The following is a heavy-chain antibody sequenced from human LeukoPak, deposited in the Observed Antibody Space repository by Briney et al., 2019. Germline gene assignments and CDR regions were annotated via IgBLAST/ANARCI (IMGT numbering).Heavy chain of an antibody. CDR2: IYPADSNT. D-gene: IGHD6-19*01. Sequence: PGESLKISCKGSGYSFTNYWIGWVRQMPGKGLEWMGIIYPADSNTRYSPSFQGQVTISADKSISTAYLQWSSLTASGTAMYCCASSYSSGWFFDYWGQGTLVTVSS. CDR3: ASSYSSGWFFDY. V-gene: IGHV5-51*01. J-gene: IGHJ4*02. CDR1: GYSFTNYW.